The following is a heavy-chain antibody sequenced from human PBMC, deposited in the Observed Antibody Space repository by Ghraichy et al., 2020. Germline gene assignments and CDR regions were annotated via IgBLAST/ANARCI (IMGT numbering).Heavy chain of an antibody. J-gene: IGHJ5*02. V-gene: IGHV4-38-2*02. CDR3: ARDGTIFGVVISNWFDP. D-gene: IGHD3-3*01. CDR2: IYHSGST. CDR1: GYSISSGYY. Sequence: SETLSLTCTVSGYSISSGYYWGWIRQPPGKGLEWIGSIYHSGSTYYNPSLNSRVTISVDTSKNQFSLKMSSVTAADTAVYYCARDGTIFGVVISNWFDPWGQGTLVTVSS.